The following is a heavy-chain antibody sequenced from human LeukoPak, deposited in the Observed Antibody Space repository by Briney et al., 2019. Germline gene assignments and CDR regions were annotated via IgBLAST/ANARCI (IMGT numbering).Heavy chain of an antibody. V-gene: IGHV3-33*06. CDR3: AKRRRYSSGAYYYYGMDV. D-gene: IGHD6-19*01. CDR1: GFTFSSYG. J-gene: IGHJ6*02. Sequence: GGSLRLSCAASGFTFSSYGMHWVRQAPGKGLEWVAVIWSDGSQKYYADSVKGRFTISRDNSKNTLYLQMNSLRAEDTAVYYCAKRRRYSSGAYYYYGMDVWGQGTTVTVSS. CDR2: IWSDGSQK.